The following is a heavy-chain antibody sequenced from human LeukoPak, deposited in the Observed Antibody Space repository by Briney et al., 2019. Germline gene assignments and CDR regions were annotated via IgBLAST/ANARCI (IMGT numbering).Heavy chain of an antibody. CDR2: INPNSGGT. J-gene: IGHJ4*02. Sequence: GASVKVSCKASGYTFTSYYMHWVRQAPGQGLEWMGRINPNSGGTNYAQKFQGRVTMTRDTSISTAYMELSRLRSDDTAVYYCARVLTSIRTVTPWGYWGQGTLVTVSS. CDR1: GYTFTSYY. D-gene: IGHD4-17*01. V-gene: IGHV1-2*06. CDR3: ARVLTSIRTVTPWGY.